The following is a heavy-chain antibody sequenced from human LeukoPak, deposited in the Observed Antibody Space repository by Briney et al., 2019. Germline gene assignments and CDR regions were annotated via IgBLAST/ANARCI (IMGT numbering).Heavy chain of an antibody. D-gene: IGHD2-2*02. J-gene: IGHJ4*02. Sequence: ASVKVSCKASGYTFTSYDINWVRQATGQGLEWMGWMNLNSGNTGYAQKFQGRVTITRNTSISTAYMELSSLRSEDTAVYYCARFRYCSSTSCYTGGRKRNDYWGQGTLVTVSS. CDR1: GYTFTSYD. CDR3: ARFRYCSSTSCYTGGRKRNDY. CDR2: MNLNSGNT. V-gene: IGHV1-8*03.